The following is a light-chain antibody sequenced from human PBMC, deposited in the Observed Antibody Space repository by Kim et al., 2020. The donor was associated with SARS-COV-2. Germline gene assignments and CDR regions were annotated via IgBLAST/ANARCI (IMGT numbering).Light chain of an antibody. J-gene: IGLJ2*01. V-gene: IGLV3-19*01. CDR3: NSRDSSTNHVL. Sequence: SSELTQDPAVSVALGQPVRITCQGDSLRSYYASWYQQKPGQAPVLVIYGKNSRPSGIPDRFSGSSSGNTASLTITGAQAEDEADYYCNSRDSSTNHVLFG. CDR1: SLRSYY. CDR2: GKN.